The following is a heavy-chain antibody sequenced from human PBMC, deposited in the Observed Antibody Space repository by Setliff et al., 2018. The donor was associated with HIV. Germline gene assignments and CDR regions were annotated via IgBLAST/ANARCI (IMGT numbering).Heavy chain of an antibody. CDR3: ARDNTVWSCDH. D-gene: IGHD2-8*02. J-gene: IGHJ4*02. V-gene: IGHV1-18*04. CDR2: IGAYNDNT. CDR1: GYTFTVDY. Sequence: ASVKVSCKASGYTFTVDYIHWVRQAPGQGLEWMGWIGAYNDNTNYAQKVQDRLTMTRDTTTTTVYMELSSLRSEDTAVYHCARDNTVWSCDHWGQGTLVTVSS.